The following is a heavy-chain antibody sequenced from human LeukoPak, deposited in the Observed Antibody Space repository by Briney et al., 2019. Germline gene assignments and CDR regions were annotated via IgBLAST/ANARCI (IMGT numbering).Heavy chain of an antibody. CDR1: GFTFSNYA. D-gene: IGHD2-8*01. V-gene: IGHV3-30*04. CDR2: ISYDGSNK. Sequence: GRSLRLSCAASGFTFSNYAMHWVRQAPGKGLEWVAVISYDGSNKYYADSVKGRFTISRDNSKNTLYLQMNSLRAEDTAVYYCARDRSTVLMIYAQDYWGQGTLVTVSS. J-gene: IGHJ4*02. CDR3: ARDRSTVLMIYAQDY.